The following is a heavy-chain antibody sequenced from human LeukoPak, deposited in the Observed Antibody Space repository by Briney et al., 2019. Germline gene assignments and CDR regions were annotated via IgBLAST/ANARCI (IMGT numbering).Heavy chain of an antibody. V-gene: IGHV4-59*01. CDR3: ARGGREGYNSFAY. Sequence: SETLSLTCTVSDGSISTYYWSWIRQPPGKGLEWIGYIHDSGTTSYNPSLKSRVTISVDMSENQLSLRLTSVSAADTAIYYCARGGREGYNSFAYWGQGTLVTVSS. CDR2: IHDSGTT. CDR1: DGSISTYY. J-gene: IGHJ4*02. D-gene: IGHD5-24*01.